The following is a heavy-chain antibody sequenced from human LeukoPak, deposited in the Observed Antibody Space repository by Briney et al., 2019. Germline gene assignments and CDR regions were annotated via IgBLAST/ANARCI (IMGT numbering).Heavy chain of an antibody. CDR1: GFTFSSTG. CDR2: IWYDGSNS. Sequence: GVSLRLSCAASGFTFSSTGMHWLRQAPGKGLQGVALIWYDGSNSVYRDSVRGRFTIYRDNSKNTVHLQMNTLRAEETAVYYCAKDYGTTETAFQLRPPYFHYWGQGALVTVAS. CDR3: AKDYGTTETAFQLRPPYFHY. J-gene: IGHJ4*02. V-gene: IGHV3-33*06. D-gene: IGHD4-17*01.